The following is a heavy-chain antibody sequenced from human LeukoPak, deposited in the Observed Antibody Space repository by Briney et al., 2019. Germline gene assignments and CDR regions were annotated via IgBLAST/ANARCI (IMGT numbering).Heavy chain of an antibody. Sequence: GRSLRLSCAASGFTFSSYGMHWVRQAPGKGLEWVAVIWYDGSNKYYTDSVRGRFTISRDNSKDTLYLQMKSLRVEDTAVYYCARDSPPPDHWGQGTLVTVSS. CDR1: GFTFSSYG. J-gene: IGHJ4*02. CDR2: IWYDGSNK. V-gene: IGHV3-33*01. CDR3: ARDSPPPDH.